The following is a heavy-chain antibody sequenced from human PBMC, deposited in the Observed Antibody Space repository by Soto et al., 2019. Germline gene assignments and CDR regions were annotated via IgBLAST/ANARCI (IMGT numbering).Heavy chain of an antibody. CDR1: GFSLSTSGMC. D-gene: IGHD3-22*01. Sequence: SGPTLVNPTQTLTLTFTFSGFSLSTSGMCVSWIRQPPGKALEWLALIDWDDDKYYSTSLKTRLTISKDTSKNQVVLTMTNMDPVDTATYYCARINYYDSSGYLDYWGQGTLVTSPQ. CDR2: IDWDDDK. CDR3: ARINYYDSSGYLDY. V-gene: IGHV2-70*01. J-gene: IGHJ4*02.